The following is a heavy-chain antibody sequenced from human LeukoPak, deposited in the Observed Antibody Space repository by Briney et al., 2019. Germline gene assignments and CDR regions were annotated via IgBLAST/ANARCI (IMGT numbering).Heavy chain of an antibody. CDR2: ISGSGGNT. J-gene: IGHJ6*02. CDR1: GFTFSSYS. Sequence: PGGSLRLSCAASGFTFSSYSMNWVRQAPGKGLEWVSAISGSGGNTYYADSVKGRFTISRDNSKNTLYLQMNSLRAEDTAVYYCAKEGHDYGCYYYYGMDVWGQGTTVTVSS. V-gene: IGHV3-23*01. CDR3: AKEGHDYGCYYYYGMDV. D-gene: IGHD4-17*01.